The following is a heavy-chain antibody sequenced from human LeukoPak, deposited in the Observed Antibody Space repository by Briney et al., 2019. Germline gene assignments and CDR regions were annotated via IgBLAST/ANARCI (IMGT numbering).Heavy chain of an antibody. J-gene: IGHJ4*02. CDR2: IKSKTDGGTT. CDR1: GFTFSNAW. V-gene: IGHV3-15*01. D-gene: IGHD3-22*01. CDR3: TTEYYYDTSGDY. Sequence: GGSLRLSCAASGFTFSNAWMRWVRQAPGNGLEWVGHIKSKTDGGTTDYAAPVKGRFNISRDDSKNTLYLQMNSLKTEDTAVYYCTTEYYYDTSGDYWGQGTLVTVSS.